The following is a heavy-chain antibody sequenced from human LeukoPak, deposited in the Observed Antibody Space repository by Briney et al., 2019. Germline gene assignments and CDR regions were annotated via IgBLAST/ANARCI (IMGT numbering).Heavy chain of an antibody. CDR2: IYYSGST. CDR1: GGSVSSGSNY. V-gene: IGHV4-61*01. CDR3: ARQPYGSGSYRAFDI. Sequence: SETLSLTCTVSGGSVSSGSNYWSWIRQPPGKGLEWIGYIYYSGSTNYNPSLKSRVTISLDTSKNQFSLKLSSVTAADTAVYYCARQPYGSGSYRAFDIWGQGTMVTVSS. D-gene: IGHD3-10*01. J-gene: IGHJ3*02.